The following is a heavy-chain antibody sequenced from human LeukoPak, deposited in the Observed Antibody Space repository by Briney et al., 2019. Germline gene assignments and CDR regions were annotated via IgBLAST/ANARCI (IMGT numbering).Heavy chain of an antibody. CDR3: ARQRSDTTMGLIDY. V-gene: IGHV4-34*01. CDR2: IHHSGST. J-gene: IGHJ4*02. CDR1: VGSFSGYY. Sequence: PSETLSLTCAVYVGSFSGYYWSWIRQSPGKGLEWIGEIHHSGSTKYNPSLKSRVTISVDTSKNQSSLKLSSVTAADTAVYYCARQRSDTTMGLIDYWGQGTLVTVSS. D-gene: IGHD5-18*01.